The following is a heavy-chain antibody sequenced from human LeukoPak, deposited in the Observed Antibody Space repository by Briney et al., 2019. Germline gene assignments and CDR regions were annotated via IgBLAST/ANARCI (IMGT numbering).Heavy chain of an antibody. CDR1: GGSFSGYY. Sequence: SETLSLTCAVYGGSFSGYYWSWIRQSPEKGLEWIGEMSHTGATNYNPSLKSRVTVSVDTSKKQFSLNLRSVTAADTAVYYCARGLHYNILTGGIDVWGQGTTVIVSS. V-gene: IGHV4-34*01. CDR3: ARGLHYNILTGGIDV. CDR2: MSHTGAT. D-gene: IGHD3-9*01. J-gene: IGHJ6*02.